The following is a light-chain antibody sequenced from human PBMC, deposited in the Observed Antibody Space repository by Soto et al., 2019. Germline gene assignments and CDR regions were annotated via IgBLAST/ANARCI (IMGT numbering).Light chain of an antibody. CDR2: AAY. CDR1: QDISTY. CDR3: QKYDNAPLT. V-gene: IGKV1-27*01. Sequence: IQMTQAPSSLSASVGDRVTITCRARQDISTYLAWYQQKPGKVPKLLISAAYTLQSGVPPRFSGSGSGTDFTLTISSLQPEDGATYYCQKYDNAPLTCGGGTKEELQ. J-gene: IGKJ4*02.